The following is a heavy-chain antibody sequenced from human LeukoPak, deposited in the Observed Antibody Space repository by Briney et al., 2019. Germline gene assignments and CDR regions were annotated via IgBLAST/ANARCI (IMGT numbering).Heavy chain of an antibody. D-gene: IGHD3-3*01. CDR1: GFDFSSNW. J-gene: IGHJ4*02. CDR3: AKDHYWSIDY. V-gene: IGHV3-74*01. Sequence: GGSLRLSCAASGFDFSSNWMHWVRHAPGQGLVWVSRIKGDGISTNYADSVKGRFTISRDIAKNTQYLQMNSLRAEDTGVYYCAKDHYWSIDYWGRGTLVTVSS. CDR2: IKGDGIST.